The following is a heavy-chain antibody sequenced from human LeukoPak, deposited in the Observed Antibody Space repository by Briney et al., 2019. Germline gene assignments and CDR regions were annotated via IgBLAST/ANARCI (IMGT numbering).Heavy chain of an antibody. V-gene: IGHV4-59*08. CDR1: GGTISSYY. Sequence: SETLSLTCTVSGGTISSYYWNWIRQPPGKGLEWIGYIHDSGSTKYNPPLKSRVTISVDTSKNQFSLKLSSVTAADTAVYYCARLKWFAEYGLDVWGQGTTVTVSS. J-gene: IGHJ6*02. D-gene: IGHD3-10*01. CDR3: ARLKWFAEYGLDV. CDR2: IHDSGST.